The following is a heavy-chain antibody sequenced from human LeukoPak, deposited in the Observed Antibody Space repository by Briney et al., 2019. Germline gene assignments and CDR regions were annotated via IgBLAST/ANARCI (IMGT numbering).Heavy chain of an antibody. D-gene: IGHD6-13*01. CDR2: ISSSGSTI. V-gene: IGHV3-11*01. J-gene: IGHJ5*02. CDR1: GFTFSDYY. Sequence: PGGSLRLSCAASGFTFSDYYMSWIRQAPGKGLEWVSYISSSGSTIYYADSVKGRFTISRDNAKNSLYLQMNSLRAEDTAVYYCATAAAGPHQRWFDPWGQGTLVTVSS. CDR3: ATAAAGPHQRWFDP.